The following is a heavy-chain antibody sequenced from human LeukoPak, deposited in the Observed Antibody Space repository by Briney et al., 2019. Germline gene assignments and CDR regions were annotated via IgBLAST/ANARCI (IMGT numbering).Heavy chain of an antibody. CDR1: GGSISSYY. Sequence: SETLSLTCTVSGGSISSYYWSWIRQPPGKGLEWIGYIYYSGSTNYNPSLKSRVTISVDTSKNQFSLKLSSVTAADTAVYYCARVEMATIGRPPWFDPWGQGTLVTVSS. CDR2: IYYSGST. D-gene: IGHD5-24*01. V-gene: IGHV4-59*08. J-gene: IGHJ5*02. CDR3: ARVEMATIGRPPWFDP.